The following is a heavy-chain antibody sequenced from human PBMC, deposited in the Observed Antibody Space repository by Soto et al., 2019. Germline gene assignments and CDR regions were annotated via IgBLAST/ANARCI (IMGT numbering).Heavy chain of an antibody. J-gene: IGHJ6*02. CDR3: ARDTYYYGSGKDGMDV. CDR2: IYYSGST. D-gene: IGHD3-10*01. Sequence: WTWIRQHPGKGLEWIGYIYYSGSTYYNPSLKSRVTISVDTSKNQFSLKLSSVTAADTAVYYCARDTYYYGSGKDGMDVWGQGTTVTVSS. V-gene: IGHV4-31*02.